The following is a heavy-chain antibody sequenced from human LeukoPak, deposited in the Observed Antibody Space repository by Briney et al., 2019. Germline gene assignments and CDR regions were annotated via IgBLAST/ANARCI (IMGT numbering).Heavy chain of an antibody. D-gene: IGHD3-3*01. CDR3: AIPSSGRVKAFDY. CDR2: INHSGST. V-gene: IGHV4-34*01. Sequence: PSETLSFTCAVYGGSFSGYYWSWIRQPPGKGLEWIGEINHSGSTNYNPSLKSRVTISVDTSKNQFSLKLSSVTAADTAVYYCAIPSSGRVKAFDYWGQGTLVTVSS. CDR1: GGSFSGYY. J-gene: IGHJ4*02.